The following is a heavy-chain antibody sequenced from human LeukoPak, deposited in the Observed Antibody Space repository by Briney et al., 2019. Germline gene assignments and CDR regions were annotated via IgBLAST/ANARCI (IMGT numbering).Heavy chain of an antibody. CDR2: IYYSGST. CDR1: GGSIRSGGYS. V-gene: IGHV4-30-4*07. D-gene: IGHD3-3*01. Sequence: SETLSLTCAVSGGSIRSGGYSWSWIRQAPGKKLEWIGYIYYSGSTYYNPSLKSRVTISVDTAKNQFSLKLSSVTAADTAVYYCAGAPPPPPYDFWSGCRHPIDYCGQGTKATVPS. CDR3: AGAPPPPPYDFWSGCRHPIDY. J-gene: IGHJ4*02.